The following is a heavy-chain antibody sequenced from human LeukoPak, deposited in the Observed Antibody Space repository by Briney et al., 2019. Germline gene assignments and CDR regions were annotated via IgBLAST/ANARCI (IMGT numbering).Heavy chain of an antibody. D-gene: IGHD6-13*01. CDR1: GYTFSTYR. Sequence: ATLKLSCKASGYTFSTYRIIWVRQAPGQGLEWMGWISVYNGNTNYPQKLQGRATTTTDTSTNTAYMQMRSLASDATAPYYWARGSSGWSFDYWGQGALVSVSS. CDR2: ISVYNGNT. J-gene: IGHJ4*02. V-gene: IGHV1-18*01. CDR3: ARGSSGWSFDY.